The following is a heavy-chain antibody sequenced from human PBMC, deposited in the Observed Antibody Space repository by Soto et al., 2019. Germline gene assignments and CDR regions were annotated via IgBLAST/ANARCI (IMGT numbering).Heavy chain of an antibody. CDR1: GGSISSYY. V-gene: IGHV4-59*01. Sequence: SETLSLTCTVSGGSISSYYWSWIRQPPGKGLEWIGYIYYSGSTNYNPSLKSRVTISVDTSKNPFSLKLSSVTAADTAVYYCARDGYYDFWSGRYYYYYGMDVWGQGTTVTVSS. CDR2: IYYSGST. D-gene: IGHD3-3*01. CDR3: ARDGYYDFWSGRYYYYYGMDV. J-gene: IGHJ6*02.